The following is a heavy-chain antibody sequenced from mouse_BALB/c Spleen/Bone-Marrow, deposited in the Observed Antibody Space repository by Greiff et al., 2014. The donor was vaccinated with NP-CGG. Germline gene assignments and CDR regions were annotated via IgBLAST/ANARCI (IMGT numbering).Heavy chain of an antibody. CDR2: ITNKAKGYTT. CDR3: ARDINYDIYWYFDV. CDR1: GGNIPDYY. D-gene: IGHD2-4*01. V-gene: IGHV7-3*02. Sequence: EGKKGEDGGGVEKRGGERRGGGGTEGGNIPDYYMSWVRQPSGKALEWLGFITNKAKGYTTEYSASVKGRFTISRDNSQSILYLQMNTLRAEDSATYYCARDINYDIYWYFDVWGAGTTVTVSS. J-gene: IGHJ1*01.